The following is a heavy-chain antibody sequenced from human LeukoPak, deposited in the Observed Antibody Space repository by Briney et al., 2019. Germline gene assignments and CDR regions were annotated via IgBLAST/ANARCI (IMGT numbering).Heavy chain of an antibody. D-gene: IGHD3-10*01. Sequence: SETLSLTCTVSGGSISSSSYYWGWIRQPPGKGLEWIGSIYYSGSTYYNPSLKSRVTISVDTSKNQFSLKLSSVTAADTAVYYCARDTLLWFGEFHLEAFDIWGQGTMVTVSS. J-gene: IGHJ3*02. V-gene: IGHV4-39*07. CDR1: GGSISSSSYY. CDR2: IYYSGST. CDR3: ARDTLLWFGEFHLEAFDI.